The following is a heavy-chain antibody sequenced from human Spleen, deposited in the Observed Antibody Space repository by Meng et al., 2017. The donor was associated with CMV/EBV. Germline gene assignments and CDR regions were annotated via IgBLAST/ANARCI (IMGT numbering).Heavy chain of an antibody. CDR2: IYYSGST. CDR3: ARDAPLSGYYFNL. Sequence: SETLSLTCTVSGGSVSSSTYCWGWIRQPPGRGLEWIGSIYYSGSTYYDPSLKSRVTISVDTSKNQFSLKLSSVTAADTAVYYCARDAPLSGYYFNLWGQGTLVTVSS. V-gene: IGHV4-39*07. J-gene: IGHJ4*02. CDR1: GGSVSSSTYC. D-gene: IGHD3-22*01.